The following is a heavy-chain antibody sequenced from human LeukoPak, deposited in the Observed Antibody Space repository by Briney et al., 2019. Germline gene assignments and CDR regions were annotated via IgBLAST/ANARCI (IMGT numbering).Heavy chain of an antibody. CDR3: ASQLGGTTFH. Sequence: SETLSLTCTVSGGSISSYFWGWIRQPPGKGLEWIATIYYSGSTYYNPSLKSRVSISLDTSKSQFSLNLNSVTAADTAVYYCASQLGGTTFHWGQGTLVTVSS. CDR1: GGSISSYF. D-gene: IGHD1-1*01. CDR2: IYYSGST. J-gene: IGHJ4*02. V-gene: IGHV4-59*01.